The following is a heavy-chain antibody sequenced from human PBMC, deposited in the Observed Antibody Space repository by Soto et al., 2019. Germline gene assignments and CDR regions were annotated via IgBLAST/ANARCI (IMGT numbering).Heavy chain of an antibody. D-gene: IGHD3-10*01. J-gene: IGHJ4*02. CDR1: GFNFLNYS. V-gene: IGHV3-30-3*01. CDR2: VSYDGSNK. Sequence: QVQLVESGGGVVQPGRSLRLSCTASGFNFLNYSLHWVRQAPGKGLEGVAIVSYDGSNKYYADSVKGRFTVSRDNSNNTLYLQMDSLRSEDTAVYYCVIGLGSSARGFDYWGQGTLVTVSS. CDR3: VIGLGSSARGFDY.